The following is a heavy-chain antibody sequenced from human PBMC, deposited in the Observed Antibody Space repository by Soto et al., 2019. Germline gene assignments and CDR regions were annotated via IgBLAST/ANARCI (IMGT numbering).Heavy chain of an antibody. CDR2: IYISGTT. D-gene: IGHD2-15*01. V-gene: IGHV4-4*07. Sequence: SETLSLTCTVPGGSMNAHFWSWIRQSAGKGLEWIGHIYISGTTMYNPSLKSRVTMSVDPPKNQLSLKLTSVTAADTAVYYCARINGGSPDFWGQGTLVTVSS. J-gene: IGHJ4*02. CDR1: GGSMNAHF. CDR3: ARINGGSPDF.